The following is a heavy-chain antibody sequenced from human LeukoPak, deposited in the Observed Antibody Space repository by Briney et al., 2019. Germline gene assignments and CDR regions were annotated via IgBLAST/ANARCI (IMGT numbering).Heavy chain of an antibody. CDR3: ARARTDEPDYPGRDYDLWSGYRHYYYYGMDV. Sequence: GASVTVSCTASGYTFTSYGISWVRQAPGQGLEWMGWISAYNGNTNYAQKLQGRVTMTTDTSTSTAYMELRSLRSDDTAVYYCARARTDEPDYPGRDYDLWSGYRHYYYYGMDVWGQGTAVTVSS. V-gene: IGHV1-18*01. CDR2: ISAYNGNT. D-gene: IGHD3-3*01. CDR1: GYTFTSYG. J-gene: IGHJ6*02.